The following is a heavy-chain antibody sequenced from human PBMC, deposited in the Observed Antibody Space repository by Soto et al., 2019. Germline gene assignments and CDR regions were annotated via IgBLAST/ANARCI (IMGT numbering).Heavy chain of an antibody. J-gene: IGHJ4*02. V-gene: IGHV1-46*03. CDR2: INPNGGNT. D-gene: IGHD5-12*01. Sequence: ASVKVSCKASGYTFTSYFMHWVRQAPGQGLEWMGIINPNGGNTKYAQKFQGRVAMTRDTSTNTVYMELSSLRSEDTAVYYCARREYSGYLADYWGQGTQVTVSS. CDR1: GYTFTSYF. CDR3: ARREYSGYLADY.